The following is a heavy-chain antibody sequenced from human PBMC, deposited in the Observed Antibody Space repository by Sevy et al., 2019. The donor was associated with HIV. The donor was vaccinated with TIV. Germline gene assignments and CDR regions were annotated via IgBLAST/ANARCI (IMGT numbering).Heavy chain of an antibody. CDR3: ARVGIFEKSESWYRFMDY. J-gene: IGHJ4*01. CDR2: INKDGSKI. V-gene: IGHV3-7*01. D-gene: IGHD3-10*01. CDR1: GFTFTTYW. Sequence: GGSLRLSCAASGFTFTTYWMTWVRQAPGKGLEWVANINKDGSKINYVDSVKGRFIISRDNAKKSLYVQMNSLRADDTAVYYCARVGIFEKSESWYRFMDYWGQRTLVTVSS.